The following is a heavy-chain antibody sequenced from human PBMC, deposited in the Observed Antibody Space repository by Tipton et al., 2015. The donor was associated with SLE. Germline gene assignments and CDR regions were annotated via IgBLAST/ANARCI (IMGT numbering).Heavy chain of an antibody. CDR3: ARVPVARSRGWFDP. V-gene: IGHV4-34*01. J-gene: IGHJ5*02. CDR2: INHSGST. D-gene: IGHD3-10*01. Sequence: TLSLTCAVYGGSFSGYYWSWIRQPPGKGLEWIGEINHSGSTNYNPSLKSLVTISVDTSKNQFSLKLSSVTAADTAVYYCARVPVARSRGWFDPWGQGTLVTVSS. CDR1: GGSFSGYY.